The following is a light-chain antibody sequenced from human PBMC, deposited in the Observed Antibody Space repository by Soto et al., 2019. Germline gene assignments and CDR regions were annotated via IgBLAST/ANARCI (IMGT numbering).Light chain of an antibody. CDR2: GAS. CDR3: QRYGG. CDR1: QSVSTY. V-gene: IGKV3-20*01. Sequence: EIVLTQYPGTLSLSPGERSTLSCRASQSVSTYLAWYQQKPGQAPRLLIYGASSRATGIPDRFSGSGSGTDFTLTISRLEPEDFAVYYCQRYGGFGQGTKVEIK. J-gene: IGKJ1*01.